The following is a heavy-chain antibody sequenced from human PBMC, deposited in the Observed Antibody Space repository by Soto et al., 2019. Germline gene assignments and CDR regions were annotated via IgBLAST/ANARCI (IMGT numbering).Heavy chain of an antibody. V-gene: IGHV2-5*02. D-gene: IGHD3-10*01. CDR3: AHFFASVRSSIEAFGV. CDR2: IYWDDYT. J-gene: IGHJ3*01. CDR1: GFSLSRSEMA. Sequence: QITLKESGPALVKPTQTLTLTCTCSGFSLSRSEMAVGWIRQPPGKALEWLALIYWDDYTRYSPSLNDSLTMSKDSPDDEVVLMMSNIVRGDTGTDYCAHFFASVRSSIEAFGVWGHGRTVSVS.